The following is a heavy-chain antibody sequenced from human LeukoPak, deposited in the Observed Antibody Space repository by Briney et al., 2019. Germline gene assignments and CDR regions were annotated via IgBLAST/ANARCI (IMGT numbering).Heavy chain of an antibody. D-gene: IGHD2/OR15-2a*01. Sequence: SETLSLTCNVSGGSISYHYWSWIRQPPGRGLEWIGYIYHSGSTKYNPSLKSRVTISVDTPKNEFSLRLRSATAADTAVYYCARLRCNTEGMDVWGQGTTVTVSS. CDR3: ARLRCNTEGMDV. CDR2: IYHSGST. CDR1: GGSISYHY. J-gene: IGHJ6*02. V-gene: IGHV4-59*08.